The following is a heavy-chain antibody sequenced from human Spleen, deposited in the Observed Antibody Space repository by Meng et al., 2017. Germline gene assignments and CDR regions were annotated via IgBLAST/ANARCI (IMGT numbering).Heavy chain of an antibody. CDR3: ARDFTSGSSGDP. V-gene: IGHV1-3*01. D-gene: IGHD6-19*01. CDR2: ITPGNGNT. Sequence: QVQLVQSGAEGKNAGASVKVSCKTFGYTFTSSALHWVRQAPGQSLEWMGWITPGNGNTKYSQKFQGRVTFTRDTSASTAYMELSTLRPEDTAVYYCARDFTSGSSGDPWGQGTLVTVSS. CDR1: GYTFTSSA. J-gene: IGHJ5*02.